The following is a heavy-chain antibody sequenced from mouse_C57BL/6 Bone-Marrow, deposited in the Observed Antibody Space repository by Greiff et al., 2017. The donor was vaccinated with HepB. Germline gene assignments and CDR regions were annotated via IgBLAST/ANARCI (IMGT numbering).Heavy chain of an antibody. CDR3: ARNYGSSYVGYAMDY. V-gene: IGHV1-72*01. CDR2: IDPNSGGT. Sequence: VQLQQPGAELVKPGASVKLSCKASGYTFTSYWMHWVKQRPGRGLEWVGRIDPNSGGTKYNEKFKGKATLTVDKPSSTAYMQLSSLTSEDSAVYYCARNYGSSYVGYAMDYWGQGTSVTVSS. CDR1: GYTFTSYW. J-gene: IGHJ4*01. D-gene: IGHD1-1*01.